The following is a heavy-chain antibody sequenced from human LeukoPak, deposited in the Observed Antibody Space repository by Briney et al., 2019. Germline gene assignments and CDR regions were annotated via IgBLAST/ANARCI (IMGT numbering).Heavy chain of an antibody. D-gene: IGHD3-22*01. CDR1: YYSIRSGHY. CDR3: ARVSTDGSGYYDREY. Sequence: PSETLSLTCGVSYYSIRSGHYWGWIRQPPGKGLEWIGSIYHSGNTYYNPSLKSRVTMSVDTSKNQFSLNLTSVTAADTAVYYCARVSTDGSGYYDREYWGQGTLVTVSS. V-gene: IGHV4-38-2*01. CDR2: IYHSGNT. J-gene: IGHJ4*02.